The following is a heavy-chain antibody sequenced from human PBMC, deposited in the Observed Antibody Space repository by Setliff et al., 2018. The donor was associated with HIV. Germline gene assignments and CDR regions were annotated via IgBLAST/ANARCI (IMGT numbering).Heavy chain of an antibody. CDR3: ATPISITSGSAFDY. V-gene: IGHV5-51*01. D-gene: IGHD2-2*01. J-gene: IGHJ4*02. CDR1: GYSFISYW. Sequence: GESLKISCKGSGYSFISYWIGWVRQMPGKGLEWMGIIYPGDSNTKYSPSFQGQVTLSVDKSISTAYLQWSGLKASNTAMYYCATPISITSGSAFDYWGQGTLVTVSS. CDR2: IYPGDSNT.